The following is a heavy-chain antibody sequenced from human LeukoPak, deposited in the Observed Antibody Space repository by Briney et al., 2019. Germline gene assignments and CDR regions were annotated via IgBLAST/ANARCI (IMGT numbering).Heavy chain of an antibody. CDR2: IYYSGST. CDR3: ARGSAGLEDY. Sequence: SETLSLTCTVSGGSITNYYWSWIRQPPGKELEWIGDIYYSGSTSYNPSLKGRVTISVDTSKNQFSLGLSSVTAGDTAVYYCARGSAGLEDYWGQGTLVTVSS. V-gene: IGHV4-59*01. CDR1: GGSITNYY. J-gene: IGHJ4*02. D-gene: IGHD2-15*01.